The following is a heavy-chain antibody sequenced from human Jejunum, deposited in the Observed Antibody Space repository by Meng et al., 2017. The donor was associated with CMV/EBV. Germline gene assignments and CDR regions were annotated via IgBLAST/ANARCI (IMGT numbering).Heavy chain of an antibody. J-gene: IGHJ4*02. CDR1: GFTFSSYG. Sequence: SGFTFSSYGMHWVRQAPGKGLEWVSYISSSSSSIYYADSVKGRFTISRDNAKNSLYLQMNSLRAEDTAVYYCARDPSGSTWYYFDYWGQGTLVTVSS. CDR3: ARDPSGSTWYYFDY. V-gene: IGHV3-48*04. D-gene: IGHD6-13*01. CDR2: ISSSSSSI.